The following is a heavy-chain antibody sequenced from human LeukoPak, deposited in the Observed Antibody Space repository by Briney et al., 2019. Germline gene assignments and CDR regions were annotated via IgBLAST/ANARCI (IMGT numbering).Heavy chain of an antibody. D-gene: IGHD6-19*01. CDR1: GFTFSSYG. J-gene: IGHJ5*02. CDR2: IWYDGSNK. Sequence: PGGSLRLSCAASGFTFSSYGMHWVRQAPGKGLEWVAVIWYDGSNKYYADSVKDRFTISRDNSKNTLYLQMNSLRAEDTAVYYCARDRQWLVSYWFDPWGQGTLVTVSS. V-gene: IGHV3-33*01. CDR3: ARDRQWLVSYWFDP.